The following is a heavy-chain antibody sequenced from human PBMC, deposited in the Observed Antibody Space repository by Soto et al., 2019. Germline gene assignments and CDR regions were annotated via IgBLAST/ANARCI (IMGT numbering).Heavy chain of an antibody. CDR3: EKCCSYSIINS. Sequence: QVQLVESGGGVVQPGRSLRLSCAASGFTFSTYGMHWVRQAPGKGLEWVAVISYDGSNKYYADSVKGRFTISRDNSNNTRYLQMSSLRSEVTVVYYYEKCCSYSIINSWGQGTLVTVSP. V-gene: IGHV3-30*18. D-gene: IGHD3-10*01. CDR1: GFTFSTYG. CDR2: ISYDGSNK. J-gene: IGHJ4*02.